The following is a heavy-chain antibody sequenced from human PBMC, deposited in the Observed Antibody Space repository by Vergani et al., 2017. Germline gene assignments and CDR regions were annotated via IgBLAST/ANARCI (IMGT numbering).Heavy chain of an antibody. Sequence: EVQLLESGGGSAQPGESLRLSCVASGFTFTAHGLNWVRQAPGKGLEWVSGISGQNFRTHYADSVKGRFTISSDDSKNSLYLQMNSLRAEDTAVYYCARCIVGATNFDYWGQGTLVTVSS. D-gene: IGHD1-26*01. CDR2: ISGQNFRT. V-gene: IGHV3-23*01. CDR1: GFTFTAHG. CDR3: ARCIVGATNFDY. J-gene: IGHJ4*02.